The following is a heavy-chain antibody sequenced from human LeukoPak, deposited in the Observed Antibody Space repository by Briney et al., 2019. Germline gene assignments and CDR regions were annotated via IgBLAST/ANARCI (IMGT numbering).Heavy chain of an antibody. J-gene: IGHJ4*02. CDR2: ISYDGSNK. CDR3: ARGGGELLLRSNNYIDY. CDR1: GYTLTELS. V-gene: IGHV3-30*04. Sequence: GASVKVSCKVSGYTLTELSMHWVRQAPGKGLEWVAVISYDGSNKYYADSVKGRFTISRDNSKNTLYLQMNSLRAEDTAVYYCARGGGELLLRSNNYIDYWGQGTLVTVSS. D-gene: IGHD1-26*01.